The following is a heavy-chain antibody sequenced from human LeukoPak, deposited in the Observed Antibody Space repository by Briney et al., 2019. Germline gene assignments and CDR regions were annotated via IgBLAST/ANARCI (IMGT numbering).Heavy chain of an antibody. J-gene: IGHJ4*02. V-gene: IGHV1-3*01. CDR1: GYTFTSYA. CDR2: ISAGNGNT. Sequence: APVKVSCKASGYTFTSYAIHWVRQAPGQRLEWMGWISAGNGNTKYSQNFQGRVTFISNTSATTAFMELSSLRSEDAAVYYCARDSGSGNNDCWGQGTLVTVSS. CDR3: ARDSGSGNNDC. D-gene: IGHD1-26*01.